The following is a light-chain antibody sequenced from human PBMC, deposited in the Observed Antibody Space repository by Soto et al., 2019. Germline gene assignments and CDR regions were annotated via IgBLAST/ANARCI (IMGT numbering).Light chain of an antibody. V-gene: IGKV1-12*02. CDR3: QQANSFPFT. CDR1: QGIGSW. J-gene: IGKJ3*01. CDR2: SAS. Sequence: DIQMTQSPSSVSASVGDRVTITCRASQGIGSWLAWYQQKPGKAPKLLIYSASNLQTGVPSRFSGTGSGTDFTLTISSLQPEDFATYYCQQANSFPFTFGPGTKVHI.